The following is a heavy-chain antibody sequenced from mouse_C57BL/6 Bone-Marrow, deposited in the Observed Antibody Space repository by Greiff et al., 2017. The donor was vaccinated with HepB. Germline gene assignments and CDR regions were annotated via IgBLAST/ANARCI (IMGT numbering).Heavy chain of an antibody. CDR2: INPGSGGT. D-gene: IGHD1-3*01. V-gene: IGHV1-54*01. J-gene: IGHJ3*01. CDR1: GYAFTNYL. CDR3: ARWGYNSGTPFAY. Sequence: QVQLQQSGAELVRPGTSVQVSCKASGYAFTNYLIEWVKQRPGQGLEWIGVINPGSGGTNYNEKFKGKATLTADKSSSTAYMQLSSLTSEDSAVYFCARWGYNSGTPFAYWGQGTLVTVSA.